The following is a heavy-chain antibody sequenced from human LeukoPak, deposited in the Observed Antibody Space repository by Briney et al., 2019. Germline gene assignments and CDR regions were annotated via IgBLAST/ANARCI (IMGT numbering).Heavy chain of an antibody. J-gene: IGHJ6*02. CDR2: ISRSGSTI. CDR3: ARSSSGWSPRCGMDA. Sequence: GGSLRLSCTASGFTFSSYEMNWVRQGPGKGLEWVAYISRSGSTIYYADSVKGRFTISRDNAKTSLYLQMNSLRAEDTAVYYCARSSSGWSPRCGMDAWGQGTTVTVSS. D-gene: IGHD6-19*01. CDR1: GFTFSSYE. V-gene: IGHV3-48*03.